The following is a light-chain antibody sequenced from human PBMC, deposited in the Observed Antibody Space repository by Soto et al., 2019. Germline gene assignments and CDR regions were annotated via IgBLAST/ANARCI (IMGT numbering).Light chain of an antibody. CDR3: SPYAGSNNLRV. Sequence: QSALTQPPSASGSPGQSVTISCTGTSSDVGGYNYVSWYQQHPGKAPKLMIYEVSKRPSGVPDRFSGSKSGNTASLTVSGLPAEDEADYYCSPYAGSNNLRVFGTGTKVTVL. J-gene: IGLJ1*01. V-gene: IGLV2-8*01. CDR1: SSDVGGYNY. CDR2: EVS.